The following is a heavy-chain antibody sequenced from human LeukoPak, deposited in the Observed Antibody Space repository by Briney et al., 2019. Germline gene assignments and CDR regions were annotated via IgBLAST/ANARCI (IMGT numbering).Heavy chain of an antibody. CDR1: GFTFSSYW. Sequence: PGGSPRLSCAASGFTFSSYWMSWVRQVPGKGLEWVANIKPDGSEKYFVDSVKGRFTISRDNAKNSLYLQMNSLRAEDTAVCYCARDDGFRTVDYWGQGTLVTVSS. J-gene: IGHJ4*02. D-gene: IGHD1-1*01. CDR3: ARDDGFRTVDY. CDR2: IKPDGSEK. V-gene: IGHV3-7*01.